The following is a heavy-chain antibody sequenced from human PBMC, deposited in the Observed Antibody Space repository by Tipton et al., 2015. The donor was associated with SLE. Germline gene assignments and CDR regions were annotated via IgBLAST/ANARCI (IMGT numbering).Heavy chain of an antibody. J-gene: IGHJ5*02. Sequence: TLSLTCTVSGGSISSHYWSWIRQPPGKGLEWIGSIYYSGSTYYNPSLKSRVTISVDTSKNQFSLKLSSVTAADTAVYYCARVKGYSSSYWFDPWGQGTLVTVSS. V-gene: IGHV4-59*05. CDR3: ARVKGYSSSYWFDP. CDR1: GGSISSHY. D-gene: IGHD6-13*01. CDR2: IYYSGST.